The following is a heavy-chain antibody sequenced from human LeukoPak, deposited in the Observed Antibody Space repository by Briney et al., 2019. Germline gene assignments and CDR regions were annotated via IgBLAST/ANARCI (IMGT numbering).Heavy chain of an antibody. V-gene: IGHV5-51*01. J-gene: IGHJ5*02. CDR3: ARQEYCSGGSCYTWFDP. CDR2: IYPGDSDT. D-gene: IGHD2-15*01. CDR1: GYSFTTYW. Sequence: GESLKISCEGSGYSFTTYWIGWVRQMPGKGLEWMGIIYPGDSDTRYNPSFQGQVTISADKSISTAYLQRSSLKASDTAMYYCARQEYCSGGSCYTWFDPWGQGTLVTVSS.